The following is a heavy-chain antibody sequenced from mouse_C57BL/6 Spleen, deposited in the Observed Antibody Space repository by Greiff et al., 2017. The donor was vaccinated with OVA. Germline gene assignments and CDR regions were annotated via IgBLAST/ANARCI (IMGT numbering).Heavy chain of an antibody. V-gene: IGHV1-81*01. Sequence: QVQLQQSGAELARPGASVKLSCKASGYTFTSYGISWVKQRTGQGLEWIGEIYPRSGNTYYNEKFKGKATLTADKSSSTAYMELRSLTSEDSAVYFCANYYGSRYYFDYWGQGTTLTVSS. J-gene: IGHJ2*01. D-gene: IGHD1-1*01. CDR1: GYTFTSYG. CDR2: IYPRSGNT. CDR3: ANYYGSRYYFDY.